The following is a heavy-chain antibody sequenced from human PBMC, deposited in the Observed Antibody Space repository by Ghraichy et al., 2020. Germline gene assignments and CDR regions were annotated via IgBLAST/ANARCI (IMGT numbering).Heavy chain of an antibody. J-gene: IGHJ1*01. D-gene: IGHD2-15*01. CDR1: GFSFGNAW. V-gene: IGHV3-74*01. CDR3: ARDVAYSFHH. Sequence: LSLTCAASGFSFGNAWMHWVRQAPGKGLVWVSRIYSDGSGAIYADSVRGRFTISRDNAKSTVYLQMDSLRDDDTAVYYCARDVAYSFHHWGQGTLVNVSS. CDR2: IYSDGSGA.